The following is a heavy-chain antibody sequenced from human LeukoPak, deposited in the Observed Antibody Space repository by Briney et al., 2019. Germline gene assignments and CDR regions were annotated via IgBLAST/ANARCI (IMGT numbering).Heavy chain of an antibody. CDR3: ARGEYYYDGGY. CDR2: ISYDGSNK. Sequence: PGGSLRLSCAASGFTFSSYAMHWVRQAPGKGLEWVAVISYDGSNKYYADSVKGRFTISRDNAENSLFLQMNSLRAEETAVYYCARGEYYYDGGYWGRGTLVTVSS. V-gene: IGHV3-30-3*01. CDR1: GFTFSSYA. D-gene: IGHD3-22*01. J-gene: IGHJ4*02.